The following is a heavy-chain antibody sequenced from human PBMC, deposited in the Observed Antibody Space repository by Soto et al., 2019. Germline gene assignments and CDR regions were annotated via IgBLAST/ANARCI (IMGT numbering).Heavy chain of an antibody. J-gene: IGHJ4*02. CDR2: IYYSGST. Sequence: PSETLSLTCTVSGGSISSSSYYWGWIRQPPGKGLEWIGSIYYSGSTYYNPSLKSRVTISVDTSKNQFSLKLSSVTAADTAVYYCARVRDYYHSSGYPQGFYFDYWGQGTRVTVSS. CDR1: GGSISSSSYY. D-gene: IGHD3-22*01. CDR3: ARVRDYYHSSGYPQGFYFDY. V-gene: IGHV4-39*07.